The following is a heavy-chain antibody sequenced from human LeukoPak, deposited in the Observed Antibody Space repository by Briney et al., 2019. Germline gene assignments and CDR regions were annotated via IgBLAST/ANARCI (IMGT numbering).Heavy chain of an antibody. D-gene: IGHD3-9*01. CDR3: ARDDYDILTGYPYYYGMDV. Sequence: GGSLRLSCAASGFTFSSSAMSWVRQAPGKGLEWVAVIWYDGSNKYYADSVKGRFTISRDNSKNTLYLQMNSLRAEDTAVYYCARDDYDILTGYPYYYGMDVWGQGTTVTVSS. CDR1: GFTFSSSA. V-gene: IGHV3-33*08. CDR2: IWYDGSNK. J-gene: IGHJ6*02.